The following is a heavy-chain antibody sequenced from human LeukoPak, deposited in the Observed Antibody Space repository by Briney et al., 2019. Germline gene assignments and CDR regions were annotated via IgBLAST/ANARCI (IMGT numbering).Heavy chain of an antibody. Sequence: GGSLRLSCEASGFTFTSYVMTWVRQAPGKGLEWVSAVSGSGGTTYYADSVRGRFTISRDNLKNTVYLQMNSLRAEDTAIYYCAKDSRYSGSTKGAFDIWGQGTMVTVSS. V-gene: IGHV3-23*01. J-gene: IGHJ3*02. CDR1: GFTFTSYV. D-gene: IGHD1-26*01. CDR3: AKDSRYSGSTKGAFDI. CDR2: VSGSGGTT.